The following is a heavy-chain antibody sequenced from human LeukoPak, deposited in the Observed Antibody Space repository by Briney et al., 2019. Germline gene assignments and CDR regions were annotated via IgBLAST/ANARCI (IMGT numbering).Heavy chain of an antibody. V-gene: IGHV3-15*01. J-gene: IGHJ6*02. Sequence: GGSLRLSCAASGFTFSNAWMSWVRQAPGKGLEWVGRIKSKTGGGTTDYAAPVKGRFTISRDDSKNTLYLQMNSLKTEDTAVYYCTTAVAAAGRYYYYYGMDVWGQGTTVTVSS. D-gene: IGHD6-13*01. CDR1: GFTFSNAW. CDR2: IKSKTGGGTT. CDR3: TTAVAAAGRYYYYYGMDV.